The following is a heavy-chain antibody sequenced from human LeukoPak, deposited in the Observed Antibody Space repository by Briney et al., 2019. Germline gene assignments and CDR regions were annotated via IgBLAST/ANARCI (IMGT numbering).Heavy chain of an antibody. CDR2: IIPILGRA. V-gene: IGHV1-69*04. Sequence: ASVKVSCKASGGSFSSYAISWVRQAPGQGLEWMGRIIPILGRANYAQKFQGRVTITADKSTSTAYMELSSLRSEDTAVYYCARVGAPYYYGSGSYVSQPDYYYYGMDVWGQGTTVTVSS. CDR3: ARVGAPYYYGSGSYVSQPDYYYYGMDV. J-gene: IGHJ6*02. D-gene: IGHD3-10*01. CDR1: GGSFSSYA.